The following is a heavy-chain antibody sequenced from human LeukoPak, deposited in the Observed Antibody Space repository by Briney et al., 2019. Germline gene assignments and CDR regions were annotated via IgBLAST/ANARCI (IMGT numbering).Heavy chain of an antibody. Sequence: PGGSLRLSCAASGFTFSSYGMHWVRQAPGKGLEWVSLISYDGSSKYYADSVKGRFTISRDNSKNTLYLQMNRLRAEDTAVYYCAKDSGYSSGWPPAEYFQHWGQGTLATVSS. D-gene: IGHD6-19*01. CDR3: AKDSGYSSGWPPAEYFQH. CDR2: ISYDGSSK. CDR1: GFTFSSYG. V-gene: IGHV3-30*18. J-gene: IGHJ1*01.